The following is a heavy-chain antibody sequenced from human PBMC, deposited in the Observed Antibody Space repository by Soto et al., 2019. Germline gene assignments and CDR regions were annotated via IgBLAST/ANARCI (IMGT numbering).Heavy chain of an antibody. D-gene: IGHD4-17*01. CDR3: AKRKLYYGDNRDAFDI. V-gene: IGHV3-23*01. Sequence: HPGVSLRLSCAASGFTFSSYAMSWVRQAPGKGLEWVSAISGSGGSTYYADSVKGRFTISRDNSKNTLYLQMNSLRAEDTAVYYCAKRKLYYGDNRDAFDIWGQGTMVNVSS. CDR1: GFTFSSYA. CDR2: ISGSGGST. J-gene: IGHJ3*02.